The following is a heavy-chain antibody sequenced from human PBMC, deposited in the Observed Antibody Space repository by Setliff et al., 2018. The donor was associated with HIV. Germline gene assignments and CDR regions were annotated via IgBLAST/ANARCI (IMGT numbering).Heavy chain of an antibody. CDR3: AREKNSSGYYFKGWGLGVFDF. V-gene: IGHV4-4*02. D-gene: IGHD3-22*01. CDR1: GGSISSRNW. Sequence: PSETLSLTCTVSGGSISSRNWWSWVRQPPGKGLEWIGEIYHSGSTNYNPSLKSRVTISVDKSTNQVSLKLNSVTAADTAVYYCAREKNSSGYYFKGWGLGVFDFWGQGTLVTVSS. CDR2: IYHSGST. J-gene: IGHJ4*02.